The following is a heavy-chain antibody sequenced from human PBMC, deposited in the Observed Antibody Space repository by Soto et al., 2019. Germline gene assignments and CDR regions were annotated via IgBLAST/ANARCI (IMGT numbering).Heavy chain of an antibody. CDR3: AGTTSHQWYYMDV. J-gene: IGHJ6*03. V-gene: IGHV6-1*01. Sequence: SQTLSLTCAISGDSLSTNSAAWNWIWLSPSRGLEWLARTYYRSRWYNDYAVSVRSRITVNPDTSKNQFSLQLTSVTPEDTAVYYCAGTTSHQWYYMDVWGKGTTVTVSS. CDR1: GDSLSTNSAA. D-gene: IGHD1-7*01. CDR2: TYYRSRWYN.